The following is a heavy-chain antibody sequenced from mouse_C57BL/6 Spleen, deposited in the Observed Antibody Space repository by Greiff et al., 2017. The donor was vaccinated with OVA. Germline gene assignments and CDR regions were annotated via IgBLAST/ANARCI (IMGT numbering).Heavy chain of an antibody. CDR3: ARHGYYYGSSDWYFDV. CDR2: IWSDGST. D-gene: IGHD1-1*01. V-gene: IGHV2-6-1*01. Sequence: QVQLKESGPGLVAPSQSLSITCTVSGFSLTSYGVHWVRQPPGKGLEWLVVIWSDGSTTYNSALKSRLSISKDNSKSQVFLKMNSLQTDDTARYYCARHGYYYGSSDWYFDVWGTGTTVTVSS. J-gene: IGHJ1*03. CDR1: GFSLTSYG.